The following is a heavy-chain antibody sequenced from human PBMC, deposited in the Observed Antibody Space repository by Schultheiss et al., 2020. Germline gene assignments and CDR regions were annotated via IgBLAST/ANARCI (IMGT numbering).Heavy chain of an antibody. J-gene: IGHJ6*04. CDR1: GGSISSGGYY. CDR2: IYYSGST. Sequence: SETLSLTCTVSGGSISSGGYYWSWIRQPPGKGLEWIGYIYYSGSTYYNPSLKSRVTISVDTSKNQFSLKLSSVTAADTAVYYCARVYSGSHSRGGYYHGMDVWGKGTTVTVSS. D-gene: IGHD5-12*01. CDR3: ARVYSGSHSRGGYYHGMDV. V-gene: IGHV4-31*03.